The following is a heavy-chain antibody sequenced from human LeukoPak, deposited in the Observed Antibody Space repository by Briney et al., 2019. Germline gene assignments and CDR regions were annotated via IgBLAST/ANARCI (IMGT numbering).Heavy chain of an antibody. CDR3: ATSGRSSSWFFFDY. D-gene: IGHD6-13*01. CDR2: FDPEDGET. J-gene: IGHJ4*02. CDR1: GYTPTELS. Sequence: GASVKVSCKVSGYTPTELSMHWVRQAPGKGLEWMGGFDPEDGETIYAQKFQGRVTMTEDTSTDTAYMELSSLRSEDTAVYYCATSGRSSSWFFFDYWGQGTLVTVSS. V-gene: IGHV1-24*01.